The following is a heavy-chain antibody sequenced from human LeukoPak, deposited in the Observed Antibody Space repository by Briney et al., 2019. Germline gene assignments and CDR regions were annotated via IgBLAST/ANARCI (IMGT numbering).Heavy chain of an antibody. J-gene: IGHJ5*02. D-gene: IGHD6-13*01. CDR3: ARRSSWSKYNWFDP. CDR1: GFTFSSYS. Sequence: PGGSLRLSCAASGFTFSSYSMNWVRQAPGKGLEWVSSISSSSSYIYCADSVKGRFTISRDNAKNSLYLQVNSLRAEDTAVYYCARRSSWSKYNWFDPWGQGTLVTVSS. CDR2: ISSSSSYI. V-gene: IGHV3-21*01.